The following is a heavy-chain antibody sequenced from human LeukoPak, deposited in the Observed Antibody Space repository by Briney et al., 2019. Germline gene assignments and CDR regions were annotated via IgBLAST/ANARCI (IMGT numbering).Heavy chain of an antibody. CDR2: IYSGGST. Sequence: GGSLRLSCAASGFTVSSNYMSWVRQAPGKGLEWVSVIYSGGSTYYADSVKGRFTISRDNSRNTLYLQMNNLRVEDTAVYYCARDLPPLDYWGQGTLVTVSS. V-gene: IGHV3-66*02. CDR1: GFTVSSNY. J-gene: IGHJ4*02. CDR3: ARDLPPLDY.